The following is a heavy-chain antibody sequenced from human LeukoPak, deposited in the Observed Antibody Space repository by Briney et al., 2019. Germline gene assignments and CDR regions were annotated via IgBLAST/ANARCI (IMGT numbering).Heavy chain of an antibody. CDR3: AKADTRQ. V-gene: IGHV3-23*01. CDR1: GFTFSDYY. J-gene: IGHJ4*02. Sequence: TGGSLRLSCAASGFTFSDYYMSWIRQAPGKGLEWVSAISGSGGSTYYADSVKGRFTISRDNSKNTLYPQMNSLRAEDTAVYYCAKADTRQWGQGTLVTVSS. CDR2: ISGSGGST.